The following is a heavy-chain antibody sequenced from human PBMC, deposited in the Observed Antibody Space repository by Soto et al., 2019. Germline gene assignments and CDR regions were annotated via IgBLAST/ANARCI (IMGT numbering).Heavy chain of an antibody. J-gene: IGHJ4*02. Sequence: QLQLQESGPGLVKPSETLCLTCTVSGVSISSSSYYWGWIRQTPGKGLEWIGTIYFSGSTYYNPSLKSRVTISVDRSKNQFSLTLTSVTAADTALYYCARHGSYWGPGTLVTVSS. V-gene: IGHV4-39*01. CDR2: IYFSGST. CDR3: ARHGSY. CDR1: GVSISSSSYY.